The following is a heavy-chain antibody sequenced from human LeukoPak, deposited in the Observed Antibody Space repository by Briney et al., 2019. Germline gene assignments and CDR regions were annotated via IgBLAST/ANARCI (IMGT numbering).Heavy chain of an antibody. CDR3: ARIIRTAGSYSNPKSGAFDF. J-gene: IGHJ4*02. D-gene: IGHD6-19*01. V-gene: IGHV4-39*01. CDR1: GGSIRSSHQY. CDR2: VYSSGSA. Sequence: KPSETLSLTCDVSGGSIRSSHQYWGWVRQPPGKGLEWIGSVYSSGSAYYNPSLRTRVSISVATSKSQFSLKLTSVTAADTAVYFCARIIRTAGSYSNPKSGAFDFWGQGTPVTVSS.